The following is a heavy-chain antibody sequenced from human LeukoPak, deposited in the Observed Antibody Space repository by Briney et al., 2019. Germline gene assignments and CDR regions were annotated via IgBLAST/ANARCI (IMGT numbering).Heavy chain of an antibody. Sequence: PSETLSLTCTVSGGSISSYYWSWIRQPPGKGLEWIGYIYYSGSTNYNPSLKSRVTISVDTSKDQFSLKLSSVTAADTAVYCARYSGTTDGSGRGGWNYYYYYMDVWGKGTTVTVSS. CDR3: ARYSGTTDGSGRGGWNYYYYYMDV. D-gene: IGHD3-10*01. CDR2: IYYSGST. V-gene: IGHV4-59*01. J-gene: IGHJ6*03. CDR1: GGSISSYY.